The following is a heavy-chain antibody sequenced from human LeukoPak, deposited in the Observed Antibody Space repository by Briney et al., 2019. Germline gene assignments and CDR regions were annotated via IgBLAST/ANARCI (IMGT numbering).Heavy chain of an antibody. J-gene: IGHJ4*02. V-gene: IGHV1-69*13. CDR2: IIPIFGTA. Sequence: SVKVSCKASGGTFSSYAISWVRQAPGQGLEWMGGIIPIFGTANYAQKFQGRVTITADESTSTAYMELSSLRSEDTAVYYCARELGFNYYDSSGHFDYWGQGTLVTVSS. CDR3: ARELGFNYYDSSGHFDY. D-gene: IGHD3-22*01. CDR1: GGTFSSYA.